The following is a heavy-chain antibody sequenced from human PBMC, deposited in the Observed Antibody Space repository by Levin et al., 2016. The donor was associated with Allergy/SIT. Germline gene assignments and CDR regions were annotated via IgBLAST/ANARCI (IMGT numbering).Heavy chain of an antibody. CDR2: IYWNDDK. CDR3: AHRPEDGSIPYDILTGYFENWFDP. J-gene: IGHJ5*02. Sequence: WIRQPPGKALEWLALIYWNDDKRYSPSLKSRLTITKDTSKNQVVLTMTNMDPVDTATYYCAHRPEDGSIPYDILTGYFENWFDPWGQGTLVTVSS. V-gene: IGHV2-5*01. D-gene: IGHD3-9*01.